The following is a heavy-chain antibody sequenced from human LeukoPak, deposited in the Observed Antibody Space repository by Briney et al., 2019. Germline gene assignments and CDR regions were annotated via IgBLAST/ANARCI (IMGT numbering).Heavy chain of an antibody. CDR3: AKDNYYDSTYAFDI. V-gene: IGHV3-9*01. CDR2: ISWNSGSI. CDR1: GFTFDDYA. D-gene: IGHD3-22*01. Sequence: GRSLRLSCAASGFTFDDYAMHWVRQAPGKGLEWVSGISWNSGSIGYADSVKGRFTISRDNAKNSLYLQMNSLRAEDTALYYCAKDNYYDSTYAFDIWGQGTMVTVSS. J-gene: IGHJ3*02.